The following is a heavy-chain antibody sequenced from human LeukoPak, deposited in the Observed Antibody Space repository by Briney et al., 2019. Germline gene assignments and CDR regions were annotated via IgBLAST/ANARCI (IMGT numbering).Heavy chain of an antibody. CDR1: GFAFSSYS. CDR2: ISSSSSYI. Sequence: PGGSLRLSCAASGFAFSSYSMNWVRQAPGKGLEWVSSISSSSSYIYYADSVKGRFTISRDNAKNSLYLQMNSLRAEDTAVYYCARSSSSCHGYWGQGTLVTVSS. V-gene: IGHV3-21*01. J-gene: IGHJ4*02. D-gene: IGHD6-13*01. CDR3: ARSSSSCHGY.